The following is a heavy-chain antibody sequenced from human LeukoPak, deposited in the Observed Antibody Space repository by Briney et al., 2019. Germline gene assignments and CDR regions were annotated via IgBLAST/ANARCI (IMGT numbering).Heavy chain of an antibody. CDR3: AKDMGTMIVVVIGPDY. V-gene: IGHV3-23*01. D-gene: IGHD3-22*01. Sequence: PGGSLRLSCAASGFTFSSYSMNWVRQAPGKGLEWVSAISGSGGSTYYADSVKGRFTISRDNSKNTLYLQMNSLRAEDTAVYYCAKDMGTMIVVVIGPDYWGQGTLVTVSS. J-gene: IGHJ4*02. CDR1: GFTFSSYS. CDR2: ISGSGGST.